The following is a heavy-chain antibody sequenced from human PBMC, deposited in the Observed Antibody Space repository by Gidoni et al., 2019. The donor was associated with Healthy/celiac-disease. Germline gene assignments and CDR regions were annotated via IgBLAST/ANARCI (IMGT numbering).Heavy chain of an antibody. Sequence: EVQLVESGGGLVQPGGSLRLSCAASGFTFSSYWRSWVRQAPGKGLEWVANIKQDGSEKYYVDSVKGRFTISRDNAKNSLYLQMNSLRAEDTAVYYCARGGSGSGYYIHYWYFDLWGRGTLVTVSS. CDR1: GFTFSSYW. CDR2: IKQDGSEK. D-gene: IGHD3-22*01. CDR3: ARGGSGSGYYIHYWYFDL. J-gene: IGHJ2*01. V-gene: IGHV3-7*01.